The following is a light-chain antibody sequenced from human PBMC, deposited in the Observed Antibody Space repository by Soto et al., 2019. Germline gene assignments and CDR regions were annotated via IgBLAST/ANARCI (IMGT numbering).Light chain of an antibody. CDR1: QSVSSGN. Sequence: EIVLTQSPGTLSLSPGERAALSCRASQSVSSGNLAWYQQKPGQAPRLLIFGATGRATGIPVRFSGSESGTDFPLTISSLEPEAFAVYYCQYYGSSPTFGGGTKVEIK. J-gene: IGKJ4*01. V-gene: IGKV3-20*01. CDR2: GAT. CDR3: QYYGSSPT.